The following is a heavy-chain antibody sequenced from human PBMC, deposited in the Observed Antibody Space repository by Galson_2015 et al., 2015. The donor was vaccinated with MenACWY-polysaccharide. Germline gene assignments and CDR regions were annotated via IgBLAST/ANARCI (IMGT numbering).Heavy chain of an antibody. Sequence: LSLTCTVSGASVSSTTDYWSWLRQPPGQGLEWIGFMSSNGGANRNPSLKSRVTISIDTSKNQFSLRLNSVTAADTAMYYCAREPTYSGSFGWFDSGGQGTLVTVSP. D-gene: IGHD1-26*01. CDR3: AREPTYSGSFGWFDS. CDR2: MSSNGGA. V-gene: IGHV4-61*01. J-gene: IGHJ5*01. CDR1: GASVSSTTDY.